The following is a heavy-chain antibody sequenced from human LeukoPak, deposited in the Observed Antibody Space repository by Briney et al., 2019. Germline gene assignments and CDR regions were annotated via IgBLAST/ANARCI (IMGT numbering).Heavy chain of an antibody. CDR1: GFTFSSYA. V-gene: IGHV3-23*01. Sequence: PGGSLRLSCAASGFTFSSYAMSWVRQAPGKGLEWVSAISGSGGSTYYADSVKGRFTISRDNSKNTLYLQMNSLRAEDTAVYYCARELITMVRGVDDAFDIWGQGTMVTVSS. CDR2: ISGSGGST. J-gene: IGHJ3*02. D-gene: IGHD3-10*01. CDR3: ARELITMVRGVDDAFDI.